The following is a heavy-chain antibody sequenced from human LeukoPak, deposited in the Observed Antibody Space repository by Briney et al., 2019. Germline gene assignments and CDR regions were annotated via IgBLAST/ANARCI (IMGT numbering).Heavy chain of an antibody. CDR1: GGSISSGGYY. J-gene: IGHJ4*02. CDR2: IYYSGST. D-gene: IGHD6-13*01. Sequence: PSETLSLTCTVSGGSISSGGYYWSWIRQHPGKGLEWIGYIYYSGSTYYNPSLKSRVTISVDTSKNQFSLKLSPVTAADTAVYYCARDSGYSSSWYYIDYWGQGTLVTVSS. V-gene: IGHV4-31*03. CDR3: ARDSGYSSSWYYIDY.